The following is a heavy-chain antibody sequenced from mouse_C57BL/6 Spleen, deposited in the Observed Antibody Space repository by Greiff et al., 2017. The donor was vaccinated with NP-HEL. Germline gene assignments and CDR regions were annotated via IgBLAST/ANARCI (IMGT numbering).Heavy chain of an antibody. CDR2: IRNKANNHAT. Sequence: EVQLQQSGGGLVQPGGSMKLSCAASGFTFSDAWMDWVRQSPEKGLEWVAEIRNKANNHATYYAESVKGRFTISRDDSKSSVYLQMNSLRAEDTGIYYCTRPEITPFAYWGQGTLVTVSA. CDR3: TRPEITPFAY. CDR1: GFTFSDAW. V-gene: IGHV6-6*01. J-gene: IGHJ3*01. D-gene: IGHD2-4*01.